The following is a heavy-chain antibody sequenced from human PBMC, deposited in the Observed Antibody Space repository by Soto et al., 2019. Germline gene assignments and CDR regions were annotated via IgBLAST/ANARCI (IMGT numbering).Heavy chain of an antibody. Sequence: SETLSLTCTVSGGSINSDAYYRSWIRQPPGKGLEWIGHIYYSGRTYYNPSLESRLTISLDTSKNQFSLRLRSVNASDTAVYYCARDSSNSPDYFDYWGQGTLVTVSS. CDR3: ARDSSNSPDYFDY. CDR2: IYYSGRT. J-gene: IGHJ4*02. V-gene: IGHV4-30-4*01. D-gene: IGHD6-6*01. CDR1: GGSINSDAYY.